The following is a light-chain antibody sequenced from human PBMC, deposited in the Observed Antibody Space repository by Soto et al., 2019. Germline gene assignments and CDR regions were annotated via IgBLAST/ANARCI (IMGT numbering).Light chain of an antibody. V-gene: IGLV1-44*01. CDR3: AAWDDSLNGPWV. CDR2: SNN. CDR1: SSNIGSNT. Sequence: QSVLTQPPSASGTPGQRATISCSGSSSNIGSNTVNWYQQLPGTAPKLLIYSNNQRPSGVPDRFSGSKSGTSASLAISGLQSEDEADYYCAAWDDSLNGPWVFGGGTQLTVL. J-gene: IGLJ3*02.